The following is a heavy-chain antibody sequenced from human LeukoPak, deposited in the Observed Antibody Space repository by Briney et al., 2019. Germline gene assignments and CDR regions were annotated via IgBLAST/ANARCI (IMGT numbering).Heavy chain of an antibody. J-gene: IGHJ4*02. V-gene: IGHV3-30*02. D-gene: IGHD4-17*01. CDR3: AKVTPVTTFSPSENDY. CDR2: IWNDGSNK. CDR1: GFMFSVYG. Sequence: GGSLRLSCVASGFMFSVYGMHWVRQAPGKGLEWVAVIWNDGSNKYYADSVKGRFTISRDNSKNTLYLQMNSLRPEDTAVYYCAKVTPVTTFSPSENDYWGQGTLVTVSS.